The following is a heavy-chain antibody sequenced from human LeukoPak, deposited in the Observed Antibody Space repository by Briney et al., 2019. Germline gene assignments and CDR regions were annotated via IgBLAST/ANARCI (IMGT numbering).Heavy chain of an antibody. Sequence: GSSVRLSCEASGFTFSSYGMHWVRQAPGKGLEWVGGIWYDGSNKYYAHSVQGRFTITRDNSKNTLYLQMNSLRAEDTAVYYCAREGRVVPAAMRNYYYGMDVWGKGTTVTVSS. D-gene: IGHD2-2*01. CDR2: IWYDGSNK. CDR1: GFTFSSYG. V-gene: IGHV3-33*01. CDR3: AREGRVVPAAMRNYYYGMDV. J-gene: IGHJ6*04.